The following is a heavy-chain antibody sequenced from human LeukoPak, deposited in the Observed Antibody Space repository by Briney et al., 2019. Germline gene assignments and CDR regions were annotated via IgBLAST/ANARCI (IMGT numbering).Heavy chain of an antibody. CDR1: GFTFSSYI. Sequence: GGSLRPSFAASGFTFSSYIMNWVRQAPGKEREGVSYISSRSSTIYYADSVKGRFTISRDSSKNTLYLQMNSLRAEDTAVYYCAKVRRLSYKYSVSRDAFDIWGQGTMVTVSS. J-gene: IGHJ3*02. D-gene: IGHD1-26*01. V-gene: IGHV3-48*01. CDR2: ISSRSSTI. CDR3: AKVRRLSYKYSVSRDAFDI.